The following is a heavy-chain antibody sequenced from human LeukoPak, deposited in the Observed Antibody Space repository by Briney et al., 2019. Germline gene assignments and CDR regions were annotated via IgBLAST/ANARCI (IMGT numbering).Heavy chain of an antibody. V-gene: IGHV4-59*08. Sequence: SETLSLTCSVSGGSIRNYYWTWIRQPPGKGLEWIGHVSNSGSTKYNPSLKSRVTISIDTSKKHFSLKLSSVTAADTAVYYCASRAYYDSSGLDYWGQGVLVTVSS. CDR1: GGSIRNYY. J-gene: IGHJ4*02. CDR3: ASRAYYDSSGLDY. CDR2: VSNSGST. D-gene: IGHD3-22*01.